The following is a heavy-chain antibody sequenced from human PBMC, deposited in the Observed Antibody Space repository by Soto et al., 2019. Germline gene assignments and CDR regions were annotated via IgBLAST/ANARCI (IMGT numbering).Heavy chain of an antibody. J-gene: IGHJ5*02. V-gene: IGHV3-30*18. CDR2: ISYDGSNK. CDR3: AKAQGWFDP. Sequence: QAQLVESGGGVVQPGRSLRLSCAASGFTFSSYGMHWVRQAPGKGLEWVAVISYDGSNKYYADSVKGRFTISRDNSKNTLYLQMNSLRAEDTAVYYCAKAQGWFDPWGQGTLVTVSS. CDR1: GFTFSSYG.